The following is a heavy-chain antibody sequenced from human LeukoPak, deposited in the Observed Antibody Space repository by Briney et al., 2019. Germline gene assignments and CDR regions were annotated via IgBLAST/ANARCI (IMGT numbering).Heavy chain of an antibody. D-gene: IGHD3-22*01. CDR2: ITSSSSYI. CDR1: GFTFSSYS. CDR3: ARHVVAVGFDY. V-gene: IGHV3-21*01. Sequence: GALRLSCAASGFTFSSYSMNWVRQAPGKGLQWVSSITSSSSYIYYADSVKGRFTISRDNAKNSLYLQMNSLRAEDTAVYYCARHVVAVGFDYWGQGTLVTVSS. J-gene: IGHJ4*02.